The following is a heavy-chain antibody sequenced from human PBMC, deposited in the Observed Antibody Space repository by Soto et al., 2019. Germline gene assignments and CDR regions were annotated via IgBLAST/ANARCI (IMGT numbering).Heavy chain of an antibody. J-gene: IGHJ6*02. D-gene: IGHD6-13*01. CDR2: INPNSCGT. V-gene: IGHV1-2*02. CDR3: ARSLLDEYSSSWRSAYYGMDV. Sequence: QVQLVQSGAEVKKPGASVKVSCKASGFTFSAYYIYWVLQAPGQGLEWIGWINPNSCGTNNAQKFQGRVTMTRDTSTSTVYMELSALIPDDTAVYYCARSLLDEYSSSWRSAYYGMDVWGQGTTVTVSS. CDR1: GFTFSAYY.